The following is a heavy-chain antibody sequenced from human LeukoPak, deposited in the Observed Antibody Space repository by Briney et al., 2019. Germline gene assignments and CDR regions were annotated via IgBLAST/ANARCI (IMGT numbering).Heavy chain of an antibody. Sequence: SETLSLTCTVSGGNISSSSYHWGCISQPPGKGLEWIGSIYYSGSTYYNPSLKSRVTISVDTSKNQFSLKLSSVTAADTAVYYCARGLGYCSSTSCHTRFDPWGQGTLVTVSS. CDR2: IYYSGST. V-gene: IGHV4-39*07. CDR1: GGNISSSSYH. D-gene: IGHD2-2*02. CDR3: ARGLGYCSSTSCHTRFDP. J-gene: IGHJ5*02.